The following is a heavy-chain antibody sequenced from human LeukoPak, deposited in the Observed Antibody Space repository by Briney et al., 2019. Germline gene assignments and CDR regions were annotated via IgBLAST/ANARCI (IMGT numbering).Heavy chain of an antibody. D-gene: IGHD5-18*01. CDR1: GFTFSSYY. CDR3: GRDTVGYGGAFDI. CDR2: ISYDGSNK. J-gene: IGHJ3*02. Sequence: PGGSLRLSCVASGFTFSSYYMHWVRQAPGKGLEWVAVISYDGSNKYYADSVKGRSTISRDNSKNTLYLQVNSLRPEDTAVYYCGRDTVGYGGAFDIWGQGTMVTVSS. V-gene: IGHV3-30-3*01.